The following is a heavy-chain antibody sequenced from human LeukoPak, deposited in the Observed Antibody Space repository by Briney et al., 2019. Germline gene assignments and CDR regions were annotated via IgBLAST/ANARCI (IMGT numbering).Heavy chain of an antibody. D-gene: IGHD6-19*01. CDR2: IYSGGST. Sequence: GGSLRLSCAASGFTVSSNYMSWVRQAPGKGLEWVSVIYSGGSTYYADSVKGRFTISRDNSKNTLYLQVNSLRAEDTAVYYCARKESSGWFYYFDYWGQGTLVTVSS. CDR3: ARKESSGWFYYFDY. J-gene: IGHJ4*02. V-gene: IGHV3-66*01. CDR1: GFTVSSNY.